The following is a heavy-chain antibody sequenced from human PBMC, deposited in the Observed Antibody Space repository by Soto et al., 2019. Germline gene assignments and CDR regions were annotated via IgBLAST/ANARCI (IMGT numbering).Heavy chain of an antibody. CDR3: AKGPQGGYYDSGSFYSSVY. Sequence: PSETLSLTCTVSGGSVSSGSYYWSWIRQPPGKGLEWIGYIYYSGSTNYNPSLKSRVTISVDTSKNQFSLKLSSVTAADTAVYYCAKGPQGGYYDSGSFYSSVYWGQGTMVTVSS. V-gene: IGHV4-61*01. CDR2: IYYSGST. CDR1: GGSVSSGSYY. D-gene: IGHD3-10*01. J-gene: IGHJ4*02.